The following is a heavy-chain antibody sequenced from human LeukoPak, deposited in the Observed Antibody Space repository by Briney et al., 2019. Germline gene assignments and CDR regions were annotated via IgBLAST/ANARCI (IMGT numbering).Heavy chain of an antibody. CDR2: IYYSGST. CDR3: ARGSGELGTGLFDP. Sequence: SETLSLTCTVSGGSISSYYWSWIRQPPGKGLEWIGYIYYSGSTNYNPSLKSRVTISVDTSKNQFSLKLSSVTAADTAVYYCARGSGELGTGLFDPWGQGTLVTVSS. J-gene: IGHJ5*02. CDR1: GGSISSYY. D-gene: IGHD7-27*01. V-gene: IGHV4-59*01.